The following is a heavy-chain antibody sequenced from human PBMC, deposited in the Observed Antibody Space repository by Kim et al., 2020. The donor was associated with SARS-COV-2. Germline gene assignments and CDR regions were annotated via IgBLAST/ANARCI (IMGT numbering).Heavy chain of an antibody. V-gene: IGHV1-69*13. J-gene: IGHJ6*02. CDR1: GGTFSSYA. CDR3: ATILGYSNYVVYYGMDV. Sequence: SVKVSCKASGGTFSSYAISWVRQAPGQGLEWMGGIIPIFGTANYAQKSQGRVTITADESTSTAYMELSSLRSEDTAVYYCATILGYSNYVVYYGMDVWGQGTTVTVSS. D-gene: IGHD4-4*01. CDR2: IIPIFGTA.